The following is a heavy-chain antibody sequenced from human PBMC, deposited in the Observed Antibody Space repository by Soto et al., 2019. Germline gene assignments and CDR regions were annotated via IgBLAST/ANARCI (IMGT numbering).Heavy chain of an antibody. Sequence: PSETLSLTCTVSGGSISSYYWSWIRQPPGKGLEWIGYIYYSGSTNYNPSLKSRVTISVDTSKNQFSLKLSSVTAADTAVYYCARDSYYYGSGSYYATNDYNWFDPWGQGTLVTVSS. CDR3: ARDSYYYGSGSYYATNDYNWFDP. D-gene: IGHD3-10*01. J-gene: IGHJ5*02. CDR1: GGSISSYY. V-gene: IGHV4-59*01. CDR2: IYYSGST.